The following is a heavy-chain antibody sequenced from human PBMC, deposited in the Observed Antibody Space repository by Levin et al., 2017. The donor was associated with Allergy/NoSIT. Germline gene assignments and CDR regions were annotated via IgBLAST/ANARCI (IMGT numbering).Heavy chain of an antibody. J-gene: IGHJ4*02. V-gene: IGHV1-2*02. CDR3: ARNDYGDYVQNFDY. CDR2: VNCNSGDT. D-gene: IGHD4-17*01. Sequence: GESLKISCEAAGYTFTDHYMHWVRQAPGQGLEWMGWVNCNSGDTHYAQKFQDRVTMTRDTSITTAYIEVSSLRFDDTALYFCARNDYGDYVQNFDYWGQRTLVTVSS. CDR1: GYTFTDHY.